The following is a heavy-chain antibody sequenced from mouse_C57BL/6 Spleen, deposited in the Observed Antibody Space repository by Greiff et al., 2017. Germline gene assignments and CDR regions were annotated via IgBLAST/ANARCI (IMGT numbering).Heavy chain of an antibody. D-gene: IGHD2-12*01. Sequence: QVQLQQSGAELVKPGASVKISCKASGYAFSSYWMNWVKQRPGKGLEWIGQIYPGDGDTNYNGKLKGKATLTADKSSSTAYMQRSSLTSEDSAVYFCARERAYYSFDYWGQGTTLTVSS. CDR1: GYAFSSYW. CDR3: ARERAYYSFDY. V-gene: IGHV1-80*01. CDR2: IYPGDGDT. J-gene: IGHJ2*01.